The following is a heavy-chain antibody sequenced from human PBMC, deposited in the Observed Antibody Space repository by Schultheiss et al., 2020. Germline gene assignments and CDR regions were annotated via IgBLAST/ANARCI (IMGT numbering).Heavy chain of an antibody. Sequence: SQTLSLTCTVSGGSISSSSYYWGWIRQPPGKGLEWIGSIYYSGSTYYNPSLKSRVTISVDTSKNQFSLKLSSVTAADTAVYYCASSSSSRDGMEYFQHWGQGTLVTVSS. V-gene: IGHV4-39*01. J-gene: IGHJ1*01. D-gene: IGHD6-13*01. CDR3: ASSSSSRDGMEYFQH. CDR1: GGSISSSSYY. CDR2: IYYSGST.